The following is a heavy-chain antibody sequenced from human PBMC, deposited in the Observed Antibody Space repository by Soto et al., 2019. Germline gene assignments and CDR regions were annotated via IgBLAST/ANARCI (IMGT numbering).Heavy chain of an antibody. V-gene: IGHV1-18*01. CDR1: GYTFSNYG. J-gene: IGHJ4*02. CDR3: ASNSPPVDY. CDR2: ISAYNGNT. Sequence: QVQLVQSGAEVKKPGASVKVSCKASGYTFSNYGISWVRQAPGQGLEWMGWISAYNGNTKYAQKLQGRVTMTTDTSTSTAYMELRSVRSDDTAWYACASNSPPVDYWGQGTLVTVSS.